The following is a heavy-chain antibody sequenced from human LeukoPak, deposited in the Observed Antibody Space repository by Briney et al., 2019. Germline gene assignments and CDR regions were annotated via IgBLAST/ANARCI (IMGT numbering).Heavy chain of an antibody. CDR3: ARGYTGGGAFDI. V-gene: IGHV3-21*01. CDR1: GFTFSSYS. CDR2: ISSSSSYI. Sequence: SGGSLRLSCAASGFTFSSYSMNWVRQAPGKGLEWVSSISSSSSYIYYADSVKGRFTISRDNANNSLYLQMNSLRAEDTAVYYCARGYTGGGAFDIWGQGTMVTVTS. J-gene: IGHJ3*02. D-gene: IGHD7-27*01.